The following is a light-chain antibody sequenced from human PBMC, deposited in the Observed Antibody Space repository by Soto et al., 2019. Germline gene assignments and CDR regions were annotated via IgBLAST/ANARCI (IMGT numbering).Light chain of an antibody. V-gene: IGLV2-14*01. CDR2: EVS. J-gene: IGLJ1*01. CDR3: SSYTSSRPYV. CDR1: SSDVGGYNY. Sequence: QSALTQPASVSGSPGQSITISCTGTSSDVGGYNYVSWYQQHPGNAPKLMIYEVSNRPSGVSNRFSGSKSGNTASLTISWLQAEDEADYYCSSYTSSRPYVVGSGTKVTVL.